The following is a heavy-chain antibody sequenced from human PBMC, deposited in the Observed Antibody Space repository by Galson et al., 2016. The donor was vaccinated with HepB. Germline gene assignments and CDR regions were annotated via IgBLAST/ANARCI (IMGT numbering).Heavy chain of an antibody. D-gene: IGHD5-18*01. CDR3: ASQQLWPSFDY. CDR1: GFTFSSYA. Sequence: SLRLSCAASGFTFSSYAMSWVRQAPGQGLEWVSGIVGSGGTTYYAESVQGRFIVSRDNSKNILHLQMDSLRVEDTAIYYCASQQLWPSFDYWGQGILVTVSS. CDR2: IVGSGGTT. J-gene: IGHJ4*02. V-gene: IGHV3-23*01.